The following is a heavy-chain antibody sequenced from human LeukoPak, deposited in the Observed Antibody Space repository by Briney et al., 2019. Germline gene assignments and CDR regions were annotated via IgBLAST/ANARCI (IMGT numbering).Heavy chain of an antibody. CDR2: INPSSGNT. CDR3: ARDKGMGLYWFEY. J-gene: IGHJ4*02. Sequence: ASVKVSCKASEYTFTTYDMNWLRQAPGQGLEWMGIINPSSGNTMLAQKFRDRVNVTTDTSTSTTYLELSSLKAEDTAVLYCARDKGMGLYWFEYWGQGTLVTVSS. CDR1: EYTFTTYD. V-gene: IGHV1-46*01. D-gene: IGHD2-15*01.